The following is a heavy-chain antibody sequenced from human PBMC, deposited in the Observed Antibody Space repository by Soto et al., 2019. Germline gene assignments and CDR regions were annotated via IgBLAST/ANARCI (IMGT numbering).Heavy chain of an antibody. J-gene: IGHJ4*02. CDR2: ISSSGRTI. D-gene: IGHD1-20*01. CDR3: ARSGYNWNDGARGYFDY. CDR1: GFTFSSYE. V-gene: IGHV3-48*03. Sequence: PGGSLRLSCAASGFTFSSYEMNWVRQAPGKGLEWVSYISSSGRTIYYADSVKGRFTISRDNAKNSLYLQMNSPRAEDTAVYYCARSGYNWNDGARGYFDYWGQGTLVTVSS.